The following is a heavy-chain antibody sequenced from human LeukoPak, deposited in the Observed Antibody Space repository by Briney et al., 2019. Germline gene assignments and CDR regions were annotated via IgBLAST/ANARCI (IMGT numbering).Heavy chain of an antibody. CDR3: AKEGTRMASSYFDY. CDR1: GGTFSSYA. D-gene: IGHD2-8*01. Sequence: SVKVSCKASGGTFSSYAISWVRQAPGQGLEWMGGIIPIFGTANYAQKFQGRVTITADESTSTAYMELSSLRSEDTAVYYCAKEGTRMASSYFDYWGQGTLITVSS. V-gene: IGHV1-69*13. J-gene: IGHJ4*02. CDR2: IIPIFGTA.